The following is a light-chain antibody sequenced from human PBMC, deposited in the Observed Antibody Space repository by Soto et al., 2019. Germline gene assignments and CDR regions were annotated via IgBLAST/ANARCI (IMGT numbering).Light chain of an antibody. V-gene: IGLV2-8*01. CDR2: EVT. J-gene: IGLJ2*01. CDR1: SSDVGGYNY. Sequence: QSALTQPPSASGSPGQSVTISCTGTSSDVGGYNYVSWYQHHPGKAPKLMIYEVTKRPSGVPDRFSGSKSGNTASLTVSGLQAEDEADYYCGSYAGGSNNVILGGGTKLTVL. CDR3: GSYAGGSNNVI.